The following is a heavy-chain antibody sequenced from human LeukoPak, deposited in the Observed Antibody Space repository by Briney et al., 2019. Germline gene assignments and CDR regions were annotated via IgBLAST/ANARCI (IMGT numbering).Heavy chain of an antibody. CDR2: IWYDGSNK. D-gene: IGHD4-17*01. Sequence: PGGFLRLSCAASGFTFSSYGMHWVRQAPGKGLERVAVIWYDGSNKYYADSVKGRFTISRDNSKNRLYLQMNSLRAEDTAVYYCARDPTYYGDPEAYYGMDVWGQGTTVTVSS. V-gene: IGHV3-33*01. J-gene: IGHJ6*02. CDR3: ARDPTYYGDPEAYYGMDV. CDR1: GFTFSSYG.